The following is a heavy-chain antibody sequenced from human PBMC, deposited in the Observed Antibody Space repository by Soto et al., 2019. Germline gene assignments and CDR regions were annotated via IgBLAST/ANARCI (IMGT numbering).Heavy chain of an antibody. D-gene: IGHD1-7*01. V-gene: IGHV3-21*01. CDR3: ARDPPTGTTLDWVDS. CDR1: GFSFSSDS. J-gene: IGHJ5*01. Sequence: SLRLSCVASGFSFSSDSMGWVRQAPGKGLEWVSSISSSGSFKNYADSVEGRFTISRDNAKNSLYLQMSGLKDEDTAVYYCARDPPTGTTLDWVDSWGQGTLVTVSS. CDR2: ISSSGSFK.